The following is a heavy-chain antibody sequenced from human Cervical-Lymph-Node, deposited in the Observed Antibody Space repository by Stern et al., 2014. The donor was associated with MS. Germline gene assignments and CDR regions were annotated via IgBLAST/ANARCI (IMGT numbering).Heavy chain of an antibody. D-gene: IGHD1-26*01. CDR3: ARGELKEGLVRGMDV. V-gene: IGHV1-69*12. CDR1: GGTFSSYA. Sequence: QVQLVQSGAEVKKPGSSGKVSCKASGGTFSSYAISWVRQAPGQGLAWIGGIIPLFGTANYAQKFQGRGTITADESTSTAYMELSSLRSEDTAVYYCARGELKEGLVRGMDVWGQGTTVTVSS. J-gene: IGHJ6*02. CDR2: IIPLFGTA.